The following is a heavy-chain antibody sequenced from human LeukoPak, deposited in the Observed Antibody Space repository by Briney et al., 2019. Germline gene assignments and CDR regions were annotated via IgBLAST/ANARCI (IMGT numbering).Heavy chain of an antibody. V-gene: IGHV1-24*01. Sequence: ASVKVSCKVSGYTLTELSIHWVRQAPGKGLEWMGGVNPEDGETIYAQKFQGRVTMTEDTPIDTTCMEVSSLRSEDTAVYFCAIAQNWKAGWFDPWGQGTLVTVSS. J-gene: IGHJ5*02. D-gene: IGHD1-1*01. CDR3: AIAQNWKAGWFDP. CDR1: GYTLTELS. CDR2: VNPEDGET.